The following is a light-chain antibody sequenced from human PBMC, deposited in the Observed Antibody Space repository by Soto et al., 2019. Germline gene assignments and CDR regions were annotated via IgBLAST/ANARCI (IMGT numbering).Light chain of an antibody. V-gene: IGKV3-15*01. J-gene: IGKJ2*01. Sequence: EIVMTQSPATLSVSPGERVTLSCRASQDIRSSLAWYQQKPGQAPRLLIYGASIRATGVPATFSGSGSGTEFTLTISSLQPEDFATYYCLQDYNYPYTFGQGTKLEIK. CDR1: QDIRSS. CDR2: GAS. CDR3: LQDYNYPYT.